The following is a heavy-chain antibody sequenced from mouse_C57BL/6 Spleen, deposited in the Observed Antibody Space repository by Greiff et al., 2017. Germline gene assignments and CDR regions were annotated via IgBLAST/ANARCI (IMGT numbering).Heavy chain of an antibody. V-gene: IGHV1-5*01. CDR2: IYPGNSDT. D-gene: IGHD2-4*01. CDR1: GYTFTSYW. J-gene: IGHJ1*03. CDR3: TTYYDYDEGYFDV. Sequence: EVMLVESGTVLARPGASVKMSCKTSGYTFTSYWMHWVKQRPGQGLEWIGAIYPGNSDTSYNQKFKGKAKLTAVTSASTAYMELSSLTNEDSAVYYCTTYYDYDEGYFDVWGTGTTVTVSS.